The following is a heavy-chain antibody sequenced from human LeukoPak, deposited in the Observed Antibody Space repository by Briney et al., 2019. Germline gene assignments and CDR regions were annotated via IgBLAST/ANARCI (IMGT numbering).Heavy chain of an antibody. J-gene: IGHJ4*01. Sequence: PSETLSLTCTVSGGSISSYYWSWIRQPTGKGLEWIGYIYYSGSTTYNPSLKSRVTMSVDTSKNQVSLKLRSVTAADTAVYYCARGTVMTDGDYWGHGTLVTVSS. CDR2: IYYSGST. CDR3: ARGTVMTDGDY. V-gene: IGHV4-59*01. D-gene: IGHD1-14*01. CDR1: GGSISSYY.